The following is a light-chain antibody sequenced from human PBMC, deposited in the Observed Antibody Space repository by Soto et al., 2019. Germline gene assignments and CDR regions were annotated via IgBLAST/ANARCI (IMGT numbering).Light chain of an antibody. CDR2: GAS. CDR3: QPYGDSPDTDRWT. V-gene: IGKV3-20*01. CDR1: QSVRSSS. Sequence: EIVLTQSPGTLSLSPGERVSLSCRASQSVRSSSLAWYQQKPGQPPRLLIYGASSRATGIPDRFSGSGSGTDFTLTISRLEPEDFAVYFYQPYGDSPDTDRWTFGPGTKVEIK. J-gene: IGKJ1*01.